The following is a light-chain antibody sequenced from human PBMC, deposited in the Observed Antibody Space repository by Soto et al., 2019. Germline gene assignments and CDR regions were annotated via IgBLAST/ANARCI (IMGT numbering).Light chain of an antibody. CDR2: LGS. J-gene: IGKJ1*01. CDR1: QSILHSNGYNY. CDR3: LQTLQTPPA. V-gene: IGKV2-28*01. Sequence: DIVMTQSPLSLSVTPGEPASISCRSSQSILHSNGYNYLDWYLQKPGQSPQLLIYLGSNRASGVPDRFSGSGSGTDVILKISRVEAEDVGVYYCLQTLQTPPAFGQGTRVEI.